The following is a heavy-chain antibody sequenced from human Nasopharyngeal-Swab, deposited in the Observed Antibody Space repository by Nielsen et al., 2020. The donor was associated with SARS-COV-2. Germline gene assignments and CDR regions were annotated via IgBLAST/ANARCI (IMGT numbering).Heavy chain of an antibody. Sequence: GGSLRLSCAPSGFTISGYWMHWVRQTPEKGLVWVSRINVDGSTTNYADSVKGRFTISSDNARNTLSLQMNSLRIEDTAVYYCATAGNYRFDFWGQGTQVTVSS. D-gene: IGHD3-16*02. J-gene: IGHJ4*02. CDR2: INVDGSTT. CDR1: GFTISGYW. V-gene: IGHV3-74*01. CDR3: ATAGNYRFDF.